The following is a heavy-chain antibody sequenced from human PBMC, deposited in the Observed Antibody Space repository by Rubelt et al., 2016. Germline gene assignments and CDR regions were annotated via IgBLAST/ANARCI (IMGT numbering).Heavy chain of an antibody. D-gene: IGHD1-26*01. CDR3: ARSRVSEYYFDY. Sequence: MHWVRQAPGQGLEWMGIINPSGGSTSYAQKFQGRVTLTRDTSTSTVYMELSRLRSDDTAVYYCARSRVSEYYFDYWGQGTLVTVSS. CDR2: INPSGGST. V-gene: IGHV1-46*01. J-gene: IGHJ4*02.